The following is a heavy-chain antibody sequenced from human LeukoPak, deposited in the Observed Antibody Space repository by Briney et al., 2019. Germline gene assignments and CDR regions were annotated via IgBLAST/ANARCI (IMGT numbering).Heavy chain of an antibody. J-gene: IGHJ3*02. D-gene: IGHD3-10*01. V-gene: IGHV4-34*01. CDR1: GGSFSDYY. CDR3: AKSNGYGLIDI. Sequence: SEALSLTCAVYGGSFSDYYWSWIRQSPGQGLEWIGEINHSGTTHYNPSLKSRVTISVDTSKNQFSLKLRSVTAADTAVYYCAKSNGYGLIDIWGQGTMVTVSS. CDR2: INHSGTT.